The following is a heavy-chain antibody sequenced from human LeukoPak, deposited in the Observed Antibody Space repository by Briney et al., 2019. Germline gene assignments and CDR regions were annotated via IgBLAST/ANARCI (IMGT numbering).Heavy chain of an antibody. CDR2: IWYDGSNK. V-gene: IGHV3-33*01. CDR3: TRWGRGDVDC. J-gene: IGHJ4*02. D-gene: IGHD3-10*01. CDR1: GFSFSNYG. Sequence: PGRSLRLSCAASGFSFSNYGMHWVRQAPGKGLEWVAVIWYDGSNKYYADSVKGRFTISRDNSKDTLYLQVNSLRADDTAVYYCTRWGRGDVDCWGQGTLVTVSS.